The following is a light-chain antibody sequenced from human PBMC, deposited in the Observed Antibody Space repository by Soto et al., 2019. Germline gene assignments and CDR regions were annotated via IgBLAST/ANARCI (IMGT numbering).Light chain of an antibody. CDR2: GAS. CDR3: QQYGSSRQT. Sequence: EIVMTQSPATLSVSPGERVTLSCRASLSVFTNLAWYQQKPGQPPRLLIYGASTRATGIAVRFSGGGSGTEFTLTISSLQSEDYAVYYCQQYGSSRQTFGQGTKVEIK. J-gene: IGKJ1*01. CDR1: LSVFTN. V-gene: IGKV3D-15*02.